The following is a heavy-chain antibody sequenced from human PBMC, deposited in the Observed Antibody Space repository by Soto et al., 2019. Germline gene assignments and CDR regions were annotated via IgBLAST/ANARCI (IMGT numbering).Heavy chain of an antibody. CDR2: ISATGGGT. J-gene: IGHJ5*01. Sequence: GGSLRLSCAASGFKFSNYAMSWVRQAPGKGLEWVSLISATGGGTYYADSVKGRFTISRDNSHNTLYLQVHSLTAEDTAVYYFAKDRRPGRNTAFSFDFWGQGAQVTVSS. CDR3: AKDRRPGRNTAFSFDF. CDR1: GFKFSNYA. V-gene: IGHV3-23*01.